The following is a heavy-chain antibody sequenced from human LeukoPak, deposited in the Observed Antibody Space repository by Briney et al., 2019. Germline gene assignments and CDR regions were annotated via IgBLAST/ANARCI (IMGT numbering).Heavy chain of an antibody. J-gene: IGHJ4*02. Sequence: PSETLSLTCAVYGGSFSGYYWSWIRQPPGKGLEWIGEINHSGSTNNNPSLKSRVTISVDTSKNQFSLKLSSVTAADTAVYYCARRRLGYCSSTSCYYVPPHFDYWGQGTLVTVSS. CDR1: GGSFSGYY. D-gene: IGHD2-2*01. V-gene: IGHV4-34*01. CDR2: INHSGST. CDR3: ARRRLGYCSSTSCYYVPPHFDY.